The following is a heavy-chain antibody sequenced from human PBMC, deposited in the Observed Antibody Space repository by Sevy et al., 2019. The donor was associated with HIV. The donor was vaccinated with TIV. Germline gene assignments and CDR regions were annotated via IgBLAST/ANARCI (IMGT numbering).Heavy chain of an antibody. J-gene: IGHJ6*02. V-gene: IGHV3-11*01. CDR1: AFTFSDYY. CDR2: ISSSGSTI. CDR3: ARGERSSTAYGMDV. Sequence: GGSLRLSCAASAFTFSDYYMSWIRQAPGKGLEWVSYISSSGSTIYYADSVKGRFTISRDNAKNSLYLQMNSLRAEDTAVYYCARGERSSTAYGMDVWGQGTTVTVSS. D-gene: IGHD2-2*01.